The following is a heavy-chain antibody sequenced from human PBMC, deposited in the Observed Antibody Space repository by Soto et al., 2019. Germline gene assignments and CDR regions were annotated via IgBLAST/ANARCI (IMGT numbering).Heavy chain of an antibody. D-gene: IGHD6-19*01. Sequence: GGSLRLSCAASGFTFSSYSMNWVRQAPGKGLEWVSSISSSSSYIYYADSVKGRFTISRDNAKNSLYLQMNSLRAEDTAVYYCARRGYSSGWYDPYGMDVWGQGTTVTVSS. V-gene: IGHV3-21*01. J-gene: IGHJ6*02. CDR1: GFTFSSYS. CDR2: ISSSSSYI. CDR3: ARRGYSSGWYDPYGMDV.